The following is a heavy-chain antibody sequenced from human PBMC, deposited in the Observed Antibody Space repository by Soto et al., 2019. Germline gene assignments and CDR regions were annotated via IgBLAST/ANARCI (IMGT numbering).Heavy chain of an antibody. CDR1: GDSLTNHHW. CDR2: IWHTWRP. CDR3: VRDSRTGCSSINCYMH. V-gene: IGHV4-4*02. J-gene: IGHJ4*02. D-gene: IGHD2-15*01. Sequence: QLQLRESGPGLVQPSGTLSLTCDVSGDSLTNHHWGSWVRQAPGKGLEWIGEIWHTWRPNYNPSLKILVAISIDKYKNQFSLKLSSVTAADTAVYYCVRDSRTGCSSINCYMHWGQGTLVTVS.